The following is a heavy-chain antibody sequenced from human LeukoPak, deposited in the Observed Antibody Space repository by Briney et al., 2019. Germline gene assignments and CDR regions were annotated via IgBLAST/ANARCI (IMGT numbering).Heavy chain of an antibody. V-gene: IGHV1-18*01. CDR1: GYTFTSCG. D-gene: IGHD2-2*01. CDR3: ARDGAGDIVVVPASVIDAFDI. Sequence: GASVKVSCKASGYTFTSCGISWVRQAPGQGLEWMGWISAYNGNTNYAQKLQGRVTMTTDTSTSTAYMELRSLRSDDTAVYYCARDGAGDIVVVPASVIDAFDIWGQGTMVTVSS. J-gene: IGHJ3*02. CDR2: ISAYNGNT.